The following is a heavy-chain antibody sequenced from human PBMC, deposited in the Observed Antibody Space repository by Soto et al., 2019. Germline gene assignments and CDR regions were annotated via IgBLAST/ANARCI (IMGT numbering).Heavy chain of an antibody. CDR3: ATFSYDILTGYYEYYGMDV. D-gene: IGHD3-9*01. J-gene: IGHJ6*02. Sequence: PSETLSLTCAISGGSISSSNWWSWVRQPPGKGLEWIGEIYHSGSTNYNPSLKSRVTISVDKSKNQFSLKLSSVTAADTAVYYCATFSYDILTGYYEYYGMDVWGQGTTVT. CDR2: IYHSGST. CDR1: GGSISSSNW. V-gene: IGHV4-4*02.